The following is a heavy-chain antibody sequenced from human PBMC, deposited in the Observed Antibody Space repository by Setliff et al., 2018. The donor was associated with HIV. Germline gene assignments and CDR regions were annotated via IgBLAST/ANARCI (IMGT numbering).Heavy chain of an antibody. CDR3: ARAVGDVFDAFDI. Sequence: SETLSLTCTVSGGSISNSRYYWSWIRQPPGKGLEWIGSIYHSGSTYYNPSLKSRVTISVDTSKNQFSLKLSSVTAADTAVYYCARAVGDVFDAFDIWGQGTMVTVSS. D-gene: IGHD3-10*01. J-gene: IGHJ3*02. CDR1: GGSISNSRYY. V-gene: IGHV4-39*07. CDR2: IYHSGST.